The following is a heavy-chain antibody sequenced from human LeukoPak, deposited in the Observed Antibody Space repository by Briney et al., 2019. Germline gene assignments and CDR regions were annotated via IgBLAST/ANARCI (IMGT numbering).Heavy chain of an antibody. V-gene: IGHV4-39*07. D-gene: IGHD2-8*01. CDR2: IYYSGST. CDR3: ARAGYCTNGVCYGGLDV. CDR1: GGSISSSSYY. Sequence: SETLSLTCTVSGGSISSSSYYWGWIRQPPGKGLEWIGSIYYSGSTYYNPSLKSRVTISVDTSKNQFSLKLSSVTAADPAVYYCARAGYCTNGVCYGGLDVWGKGTTVTVSS. J-gene: IGHJ6*04.